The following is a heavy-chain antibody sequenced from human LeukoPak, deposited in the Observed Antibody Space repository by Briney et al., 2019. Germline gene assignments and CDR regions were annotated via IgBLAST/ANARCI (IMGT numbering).Heavy chain of an antibody. V-gene: IGHV3-23*01. D-gene: IGHD2/OR15-2a*01. CDR1: EFTFRSYA. CDR2: ISGSGGST. CDR3: ARDSTYGMDV. Sequence: QPGGSLRLSCAASEFTFRSYAMSWVRQAPGKGLEWVSAISGSGGSTYYADSVKGRFTISRDNSKNTLYLQMNSLRAEDTAVYYCARDSTYGMDVWGQGTTVTVSS. J-gene: IGHJ6*02.